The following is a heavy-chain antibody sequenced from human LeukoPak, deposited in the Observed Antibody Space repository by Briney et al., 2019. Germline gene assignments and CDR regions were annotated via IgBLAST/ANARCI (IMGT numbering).Heavy chain of an antibody. CDR3: ARGTRYCSGDSCQNWFDP. CDR1: GGSLSSYY. CDR2: ISTSGNT. Sequence: PSETLSLTCTVSGGSLSSYYWTWIRQPAGKGLEWIGRISTSGNTYYNPSLKRRLTMSVDTSKNQFSLKLSSVTAADTAVYYCARGTRYCSGDSCQNWFDPWGQRNLVTVSS. J-gene: IGHJ5*02. D-gene: IGHD2-15*01. V-gene: IGHV4-4*07.